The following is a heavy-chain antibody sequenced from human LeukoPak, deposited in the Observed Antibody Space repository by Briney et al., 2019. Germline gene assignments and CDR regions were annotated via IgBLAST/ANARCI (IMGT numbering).Heavy chain of an antibody. D-gene: IGHD6-19*01. Sequence: ASVKVSCKASGYTFTNYHTYWVRQAPGQGLEWMGMITPSDGSTNYAQKFQGRITMTRDMSTSTVYMELSSLRSEDTAVYYCARVGGWYQYYFDYWGQGTLVTVSS. CDR3: ARVGGWYQYYFDY. CDR1: GYTFTNYH. J-gene: IGHJ4*02. CDR2: ITPSDGST. V-gene: IGHV1-46*01.